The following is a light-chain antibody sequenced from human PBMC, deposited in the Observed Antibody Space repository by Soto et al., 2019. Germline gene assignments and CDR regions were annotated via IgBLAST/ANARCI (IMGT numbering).Light chain of an antibody. V-gene: IGKV1-27*01. CDR3: RNYDSAPKT. J-gene: IGKJ1*01. CDR2: SAS. CDR1: QGISTY. Sequence: DIQMTQSPSSLSASVGDRVTITCRASQGISTYLAWYQQKPGKVPKVLIYSASTLQSGVPSRFRGSGSGTDFTLTISSLQPEDVATYYCRNYDSAPKTFGQGINADIK.